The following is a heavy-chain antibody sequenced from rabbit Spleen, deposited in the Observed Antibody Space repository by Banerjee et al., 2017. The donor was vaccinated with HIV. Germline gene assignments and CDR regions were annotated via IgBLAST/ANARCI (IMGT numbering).Heavy chain of an antibody. CDR1: GVSFSSSSY. CDR3: ARDTSCSFSSYGMDL. J-gene: IGHJ6*01. CDR2: IDTGSSGFT. V-gene: IGHV1S40*01. Sequence: QSLEESGGDLVKPGASLTLTCTASGVSFSSSSYMCWVRQAPGKGLEWIACIDTGSSGFTYFATWAKGRFTCSKTSSTTVTLQMTRLTAADTATYFCARDTSCSFSSYGMDLWGPGTLVTVS. D-gene: IGHD1-1*01.